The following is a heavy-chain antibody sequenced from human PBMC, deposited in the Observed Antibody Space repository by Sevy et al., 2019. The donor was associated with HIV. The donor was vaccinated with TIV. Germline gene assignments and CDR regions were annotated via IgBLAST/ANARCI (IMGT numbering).Heavy chain of an antibody. CDR1: GFTFSSYS. CDR2: ISSSSSTI. D-gene: IGHD3-22*01. CDR3: AGAYYYDSSGVDAFDI. Sequence: GGSLRLSCAASGFTFSSYSMNWVRQAPGKGLEWVSYISSSSSTIYYADSVKGRFTISRDNAKNSLYLQMNSLRDEDTGVYYCAGAYYYDSSGVDAFDIWGQGTMVTVSS. V-gene: IGHV3-48*02. J-gene: IGHJ3*02.